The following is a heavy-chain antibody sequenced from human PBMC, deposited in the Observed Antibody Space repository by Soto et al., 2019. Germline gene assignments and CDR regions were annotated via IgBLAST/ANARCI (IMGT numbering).Heavy chain of an antibody. CDR2: IVPIYGTA. CDR1: GGTFSTYA. D-gene: IGHD1-1*01. CDR3: ARTLVLEYYHGMHV. V-gene: IGHV1-69*12. Sequence: QVQLVQSGAAVKKPGASVKVSCTASGGTFSTYAITWARLAPGQGLEWVGGIVPIYGTANYEQKSQGRVTITADESTSPAYVEMRSLRSEDTAVYYCARTLVLEYYHGMHVWGQGTTVTVSS. J-gene: IGHJ6*01.